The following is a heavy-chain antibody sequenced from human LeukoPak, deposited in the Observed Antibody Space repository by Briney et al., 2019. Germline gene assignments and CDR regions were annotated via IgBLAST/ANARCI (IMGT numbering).Heavy chain of an antibody. Sequence: SETLSLTCAVYGGSFSGYYWSWIRQPPGKGLEWIGEINHSGSTNYNPSLKSRVTISVDTSKNQSSLKLSSVTAADTAVYYCARAKYSSGWYGYWGQGTLVTVSS. D-gene: IGHD6-19*01. CDR3: ARAKYSSGWYGY. CDR1: GGSFSGYY. J-gene: IGHJ4*02. CDR2: INHSGST. V-gene: IGHV4-34*01.